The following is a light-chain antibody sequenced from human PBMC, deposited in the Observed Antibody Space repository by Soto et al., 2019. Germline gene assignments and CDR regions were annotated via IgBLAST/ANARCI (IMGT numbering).Light chain of an antibody. V-gene: IGLV2-11*01. CDR1: SSDVGSYKY. J-gene: IGLJ2*01. CDR2: DVN. CDR3: CSYAGNYRVV. Sequence: QSALTQPRSVSASPGQSVTISCTGTSSDVGSYKYVSWYQQLPGRAPKLMIYDVNERPSGVPDRFSGSKSGNTASLTISGLQAEDDADYHCCSYAGNYRVVFGGGTQLTVL.